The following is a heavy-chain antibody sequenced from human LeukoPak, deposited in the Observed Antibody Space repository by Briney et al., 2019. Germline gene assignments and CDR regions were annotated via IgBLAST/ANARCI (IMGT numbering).Heavy chain of an antibody. D-gene: IGHD1-26*01. Sequence: SVKVSCKASGGTFSSYAISWVRQAPGQGLEWMGGIIPIFGTANYAQKFQGRVTITADESTSTAYMQLSSLRSEDTAVYYCARGRDSGTYYVPFDYWGQGTLVTVSS. CDR2: IIPIFGTA. V-gene: IGHV1-69*01. CDR1: GGTFSSYA. CDR3: ARGRDSGTYYVPFDY. J-gene: IGHJ4*02.